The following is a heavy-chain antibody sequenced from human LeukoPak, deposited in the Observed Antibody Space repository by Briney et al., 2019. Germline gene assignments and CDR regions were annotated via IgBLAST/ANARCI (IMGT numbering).Heavy chain of an antibody. CDR3: ARKLRDSSSWYHAFDI. V-gene: IGHV4-30-2*01. Sequence: SETLSLTCTVSGDSVSSGGYYWTWIRQPPGKGLEWIGYMYYNGKTHYNPSLQSRVTISVDRSQNQVSLKLNSVTAADTAVYYCARKLRDSSSWYHAFDIWGQGTMVTVSS. J-gene: IGHJ3*02. CDR2: MYYNGKT. CDR1: GDSVSSGGYY. D-gene: IGHD6-13*01.